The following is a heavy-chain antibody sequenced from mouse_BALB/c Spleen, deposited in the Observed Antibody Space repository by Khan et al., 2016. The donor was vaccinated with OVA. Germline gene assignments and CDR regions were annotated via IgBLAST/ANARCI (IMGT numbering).Heavy chain of an antibody. D-gene: IGHD1-1*01. CDR1: GFTFSNYG. CDR2: IIGDTSTI. CDR3: VTSYFYGYYFDY. J-gene: IGHJ2*01. V-gene: IGHV5-17*02. Sequence: EVELVESGGGLVQPGGSRKLSCAASGFTFSNYGMHWVRQAPEKGLEWVTFIIGDTSTIYYADTVKGRFTISRDNPKNTLFLQMTSLMSEDTARYYYVTSYFYGYYFDYWGPGTPLTVSA.